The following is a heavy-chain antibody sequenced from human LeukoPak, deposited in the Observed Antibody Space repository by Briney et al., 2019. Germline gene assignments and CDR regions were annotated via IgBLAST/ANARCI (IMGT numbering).Heavy chain of an antibody. CDR3: ARCLGYKGSGYYDFWSGYRADDAFDI. V-gene: IGHV1-8*01. J-gene: IGHJ3*02. CDR2: MNPNSGNT. D-gene: IGHD3-3*01. CDR1: GYTFTSYD. Sequence: ASVNVSCKASGYTFTSYDINWVRQATGQGLEWMGWMNPNSGNTGYAQKFQGRVTMTRNTSISTAYMELSSLRSEDTAVYYCARCLGYKGSGYYDFWSGYRADDAFDIWGQGTMVTVSS.